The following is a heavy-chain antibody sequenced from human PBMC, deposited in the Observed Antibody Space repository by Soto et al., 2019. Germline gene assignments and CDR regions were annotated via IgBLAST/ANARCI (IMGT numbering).Heavy chain of an antibody. J-gene: IGHJ6*02. CDR1: GGTFSSYA. D-gene: IGHD2-2*01. CDR2: IIPIFGTA. CDR3: ARDALLVVVPAAPIGDHGMDV. V-gene: IGHV1-69*06. Sequence: ASVKVSCKASGGTFSSYAISWVRQAPGQGLEWMGGIIPIFGTANYAQKLQGRVTITADTSTSTAYMELRSLRSDDTAVYYCARDALLVVVPAAPIGDHGMDVWGQGTTVTVSS.